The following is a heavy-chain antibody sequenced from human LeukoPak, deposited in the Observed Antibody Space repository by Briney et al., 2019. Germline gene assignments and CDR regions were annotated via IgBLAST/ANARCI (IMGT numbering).Heavy chain of an antibody. V-gene: IGHV4-59*01. D-gene: IGHD1-14*01. Sequence: SETLSLTCSVSGGSITSYYWSWIRQPPGKGLEWIGYISDGGSTSYNPSLKSRVSISVDTSKNQFSLKLSSVTAADTAVYFCARAGTTFDDWGQGTLVTVSS. J-gene: IGHJ4*02. CDR1: GGSITSYY. CDR2: ISDGGST. CDR3: ARAGTTFDD.